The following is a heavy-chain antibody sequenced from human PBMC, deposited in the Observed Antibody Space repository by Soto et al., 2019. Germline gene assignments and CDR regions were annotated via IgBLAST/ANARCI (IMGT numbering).Heavy chain of an antibody. Sequence: QVHLVESGGGVVQPGRSLRLSCVASGLTLSNYAMNWFRQTPGKGLEWVAVISYDGRQKYYADSVKGRFTVSRDNSKNTLYLQMNSLRGADTAVYYCARDWRVVDAANYFDYWGQGTLVSVSS. D-gene: IGHD2-8*02. J-gene: IGHJ4*02. V-gene: IGHV3-30*04. CDR2: ISYDGRQK. CDR1: GLTLSNYA. CDR3: ARDWRVVDAANYFDY.